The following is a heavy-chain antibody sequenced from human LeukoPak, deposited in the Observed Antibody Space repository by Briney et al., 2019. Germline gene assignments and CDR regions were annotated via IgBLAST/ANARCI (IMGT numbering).Heavy chain of an antibody. Sequence: GRSLRLSCAASGFIFNNYGMHWVRQAPGKGLEWLAVIWYDGNNKNYADSVKGRFTISRDNSKNSLYLQMNSLRAEDTAVYYCARDAPSVAVAAFAELFDYWGQGTLVTVSS. CDR2: IWYDGNNK. V-gene: IGHV3-33*01. D-gene: IGHD6-19*01. CDR3: ARDAPSVAVAAFAELFDY. CDR1: GFIFNNYG. J-gene: IGHJ4*02.